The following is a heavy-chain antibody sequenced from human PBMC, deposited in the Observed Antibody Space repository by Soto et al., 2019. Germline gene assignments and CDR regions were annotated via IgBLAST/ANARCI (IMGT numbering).Heavy chain of an antibody. Sequence: PGESLKISCKASGYTFTSYWIAWVRQMPGKGLEWMGITYPGDSDTRYSPSFQGQVTISTDKSISTAYLQWGSLKASDSAIYYCFRGGVTSRTFDYWGQGTLVTVSS. V-gene: IGHV5-51*01. D-gene: IGHD3-16*01. CDR1: GYTFTSYW. J-gene: IGHJ4*02. CDR2: TYPGDSDT. CDR3: FRGGVTSRTFDY.